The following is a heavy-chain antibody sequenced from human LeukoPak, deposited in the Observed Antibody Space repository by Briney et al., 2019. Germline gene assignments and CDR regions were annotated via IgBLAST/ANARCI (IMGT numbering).Heavy chain of an antibody. J-gene: IGHJ4*02. V-gene: IGHV4-34*01. CDR2: SNHSGST. CDR3: ARLGGFGGSYYYNY. D-gene: IGHD1-26*01. CDR1: GGTFSGYY. Sequence: SETLSLTCAVYGGTFSGYYWSWIRQPPGKGLEWIGESNHSGSTNYNPSLKSRVTISVDTSKNQFSLKLSSVTAAATAVYYCARLGGFGGSYYYNYWGQGTLVTVSS.